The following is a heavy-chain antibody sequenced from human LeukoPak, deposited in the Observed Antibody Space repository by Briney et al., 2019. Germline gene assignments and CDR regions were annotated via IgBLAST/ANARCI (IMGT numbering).Heavy chain of an antibody. CDR2: TSGDNVNT. CDR1: GYTFISYG. J-gene: IGHJ5*02. V-gene: IGHV1-18*01. D-gene: IGHD3-3*01. CDR3: ARDWEWRARRDLFDP. Sequence: EASVKVSCKASGYTFISYGISWVRQAPGQGLEWMGWTSGDNVNTYYAQKFLGRVTMTTDTSTTTAYMELRGLRSDDTAVYYCARDWEWRARRDLFDPWGQGTRVTVSS.